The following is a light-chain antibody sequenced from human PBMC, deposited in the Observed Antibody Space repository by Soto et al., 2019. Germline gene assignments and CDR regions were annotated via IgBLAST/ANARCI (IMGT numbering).Light chain of an antibody. CDR1: QSVSSS. CDR2: AAS. CDR3: QKYNNWLPIT. J-gene: IGKJ5*01. Sequence: EIVMTQSPATLSVSPGERATLSCRASQSVSSSLAWYQQKPGQAPRLLIYAASTRATGIPARFSGSGSGTEFTLTISRLKSEDFAVYYCQKYNNWLPITFGQGTRLEIK. V-gene: IGKV3D-15*01.